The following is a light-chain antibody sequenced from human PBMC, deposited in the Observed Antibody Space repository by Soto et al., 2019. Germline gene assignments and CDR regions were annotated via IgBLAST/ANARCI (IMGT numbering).Light chain of an antibody. CDR2: DAS. Sequence: EIVLTQSPATLSLSPGERATLSCRASQGVSSYLAWYQQKPGQAPRLLIYDASNRATGIPARFSGSGPGTTFPPPITSLDPEAFPLYSCHQRSNWHGITFAQGTRLEIK. J-gene: IGKJ5*01. CDR3: HQRSNWHGIT. V-gene: IGKV3D-11*01. CDR1: QGVSSY.